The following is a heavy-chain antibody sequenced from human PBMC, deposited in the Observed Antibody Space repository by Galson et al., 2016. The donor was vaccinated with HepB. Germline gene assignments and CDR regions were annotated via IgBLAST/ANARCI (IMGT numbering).Heavy chain of an antibody. CDR2: ISGGGFST. Sequence: SLRLSCAASGFTFSSHAMSWVRQAAGKGLEWVAAISGGGFSTFYAASVKGRFSISRDKSRSTLSLQMNYLRVEETAIYYCAKGLTSGGNRNHYVYYGMDVWGQGTTVTVSS. V-gene: IGHV3-23*01. CDR3: AKGLTSGGNRNHYVYYGMDV. J-gene: IGHJ6*02. CDR1: GFTFSSHA. D-gene: IGHD4-23*01.